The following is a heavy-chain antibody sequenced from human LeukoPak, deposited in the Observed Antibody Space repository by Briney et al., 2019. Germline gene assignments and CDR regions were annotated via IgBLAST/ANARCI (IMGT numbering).Heavy chain of an antibody. CDR1: GGTFSNYA. D-gene: IGHD3-16*01. CDR2: IIPIFGTA. V-gene: IGHV1-69*05. CDR3: ASGSGMITFGGVQFDY. J-gene: IGHJ4*02. Sequence: GASVKVSCKASGGTFSNYAITWVRQAPGQGLEWMGRIIPIFGTANYAQNFQGRVTITTDEATTTAYMELSSLRSEDTAVYYCASGSGMITFGGVQFDYWGQGTLVTVSS.